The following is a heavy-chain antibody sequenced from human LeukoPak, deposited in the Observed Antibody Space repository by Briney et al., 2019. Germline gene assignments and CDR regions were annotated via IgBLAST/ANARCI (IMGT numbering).Heavy chain of an antibody. CDR1: GGSISSYY. Sequence: SETLSLTCTVSGGSISSYYWSWIRQPPGKGLEGIGYIYYSGSTNYNPSLKSRVTISVDTSKNQFSLKLSSVPAADTAVYYRAASYYDILTGYPVMDVWGQGTTVTVSS. D-gene: IGHD3-9*01. CDR2: IYYSGST. J-gene: IGHJ6*02. V-gene: IGHV4-59*01. CDR3: AASYYDILTGYPVMDV.